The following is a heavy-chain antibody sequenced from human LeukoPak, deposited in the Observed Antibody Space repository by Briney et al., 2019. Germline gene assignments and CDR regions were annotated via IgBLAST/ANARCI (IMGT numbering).Heavy chain of an antibody. V-gene: IGHV1-46*01. Sequence: PAASVKVSCKASGYTFTSYYMHWVRQAPAQGLEWMGIINPSGGSTSYAQKFQGRVTMTRDTSTSTIYMELSSLRSEDTAVYYCAMRPYSAVDDDAFDIWGQGTMVTVSS. CDR1: GYTFTSYY. J-gene: IGHJ3*02. D-gene: IGHD3-16*01. CDR2: INPSGGST. CDR3: AMRPYSAVDDDAFDI.